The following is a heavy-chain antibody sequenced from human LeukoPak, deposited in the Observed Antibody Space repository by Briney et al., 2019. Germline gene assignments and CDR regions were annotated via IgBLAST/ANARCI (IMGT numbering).Heavy chain of an antibody. V-gene: IGHV3-30*03. CDR2: ISYDGSNK. D-gene: IGHD3-10*01. J-gene: IGHJ4*02. CDR3: TTSDRLHGSGSYFGY. CDR1: GFTFSSYG. Sequence: GGSLRLSCAASGFTFSSYGMHWVRQAPGKGLEWVAVISYDGSNKYYADSVKGRFTISRDNSKNTLYLQMNSLKTEDTAVYYCTTSDRLHGSGSYFGYWGQGTLVTVSS.